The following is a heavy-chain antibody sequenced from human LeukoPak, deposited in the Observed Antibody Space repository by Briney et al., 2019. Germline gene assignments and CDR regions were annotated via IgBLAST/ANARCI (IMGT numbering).Heavy chain of an antibody. V-gene: IGHV4-59*01. CDR2: NYYSGST. D-gene: IGHD3-16*02. CDR3: ARGDYDYVWGSYRYVHWFDP. CDR1: GGSISSYY. J-gene: IGHJ5*02. Sequence: SETLSLTCTVSGGSISSYYWSWIRQPTGKGLEWIGYNYYSGSTNYNPSLKSRVTISVDTSKNQFSLKLSSVTAADTAVYYCARGDYDYVWGSYRYVHWFDPWGQGTLVTVSS.